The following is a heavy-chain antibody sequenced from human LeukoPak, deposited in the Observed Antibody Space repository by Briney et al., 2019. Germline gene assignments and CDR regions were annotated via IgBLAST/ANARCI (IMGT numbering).Heavy chain of an antibody. V-gene: IGHV4-34*01. CDR1: GGSFSGYY. D-gene: IGHD2-15*01. Sequence: PSETLSLTCAVYGGSFSGYYWSWIRQPPGKGLEWIGEINHSGSTNYNPSLKSRVTISVDTSKNQFSLKLSSVTAADTAVYYCARCLKPPDGVIVVVVNHFDYWGQGTLVTVSS. J-gene: IGHJ4*02. CDR3: ARCLKPPDGVIVVVVNHFDY. CDR2: INHSGST.